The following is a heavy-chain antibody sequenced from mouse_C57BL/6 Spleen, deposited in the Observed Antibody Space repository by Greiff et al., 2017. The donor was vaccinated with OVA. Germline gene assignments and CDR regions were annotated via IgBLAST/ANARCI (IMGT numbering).Heavy chain of an antibody. D-gene: IGHD2-4*01. J-gene: IGHJ3*01. CDR1: GYAFSSSW. CDR3: AGDYDVFAY. CDR2: IYPGDGDT. V-gene: IGHV1-82*01. Sequence: QVHVKQSGPELVKPGASVKISCKASGYAFSSSWMNWVKQRPGKGLEWIGRIYPGDGDTNYNGKFKGKSTLTADKSSSTAYMQLSSLTSEDSAVYFCAGDYDVFAYWGQGTLVTVSA.